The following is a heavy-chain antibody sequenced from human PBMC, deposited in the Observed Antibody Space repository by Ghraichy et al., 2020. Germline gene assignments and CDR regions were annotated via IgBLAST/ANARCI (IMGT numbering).Heavy chain of an antibody. J-gene: IGHJ6*02. CDR3: ARGHYYYYGMDV. CDR2: INSDGSST. V-gene: IGHV3-74*01. Sequence: GGSLRLSCAASGFTFSSYWMHWVRQAPGKGLVWVSRINSDGSSTSYADSVKGRFTISRDNAKNTLYLQMNSLRAEDTAVYYCARGHYYYYGMDVWGQGTTVTVAS. CDR1: GFTFSSYW.